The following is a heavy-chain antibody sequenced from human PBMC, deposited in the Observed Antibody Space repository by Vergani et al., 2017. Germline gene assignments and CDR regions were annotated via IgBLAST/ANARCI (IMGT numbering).Heavy chain of an antibody. CDR2: ISPYNGHT. Sequence: QVQLVQSGAEVKKPGASVKVSCKASGYTFRNYRITWVRQASGQGLEWLGWISPYNGHTKYAQKLQDRVTMITDTSTTTAYIEVRGLRSDDTAVYYCAASQRRYFDWILSGRDYYGMDVWGQGTTVTVSS. CDR1: GYTFRNYR. CDR3: AASQRRYFDWILSGRDYYGMDV. J-gene: IGHJ6*02. D-gene: IGHD3-9*01. V-gene: IGHV1-18*01.